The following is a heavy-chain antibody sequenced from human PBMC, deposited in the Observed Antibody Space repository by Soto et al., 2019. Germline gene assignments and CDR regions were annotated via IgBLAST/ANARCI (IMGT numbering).Heavy chain of an antibody. Sequence: PGGSLRLSCAASGFTFSSYGMHWVRQAPGKGLEWVAVISYDGSNKYYADSVKGRFTISRDNSKNTLYLQMNSLRAEDTAVYYYAKVQNPCVRYCSGGSCHDAFDIWGQGTMVTVSS. D-gene: IGHD2-15*01. V-gene: IGHV3-30*18. CDR2: ISYDGSNK. CDR1: GFTFSSYG. CDR3: AKVQNPCVRYCSGGSCHDAFDI. J-gene: IGHJ3*02.